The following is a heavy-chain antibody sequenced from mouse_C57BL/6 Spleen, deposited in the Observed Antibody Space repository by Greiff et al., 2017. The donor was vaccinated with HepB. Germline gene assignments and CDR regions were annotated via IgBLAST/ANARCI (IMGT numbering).Heavy chain of an antibody. CDR3: ARSGARQPRHGYFDY. J-gene: IGHJ2*01. V-gene: IGHV1-26*01. Sequence: VQLKQSGPELVKPGASVKISCKASGYTFTDYYMNWVKQSHGKSLEWIGDINPNNGGTSYNQKFKGKATLTVDKSSSTAYMELRSLTSEDSAVYYCARSGARQPRHGYFDYWGQGTTLTVSS. CDR2: INPNNGGT. D-gene: IGHD6-5*01. CDR1: GYTFTDYY.